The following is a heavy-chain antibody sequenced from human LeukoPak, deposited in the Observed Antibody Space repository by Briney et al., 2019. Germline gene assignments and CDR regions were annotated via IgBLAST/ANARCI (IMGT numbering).Heavy chain of an antibody. J-gene: IGHJ4*02. CDR1: GGTFSSYA. CDR3: ARDDSFQFDS. CDR2: INPNTGGT. V-gene: IGHV1-2*02. Sequence: GASVKASCKASGGTFSSYAISWVRQAPGQGLEWMGWINPNTGGTNYAQKFQGRVTMTRATSISTAYMELSSLTSDDTAVYFCARDDSFQFDSWGQGTLVTVSS. D-gene: IGHD5-18*01.